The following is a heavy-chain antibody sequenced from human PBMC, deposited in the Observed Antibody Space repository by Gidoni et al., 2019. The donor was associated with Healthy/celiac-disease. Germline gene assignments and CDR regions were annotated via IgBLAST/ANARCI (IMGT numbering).Heavy chain of an antibody. J-gene: IGHJ6*02. CDR2: T. V-gene: IGHV4-4*09. Sequence: TNYNPSLKSRVTISVDTSKNQFSLKLSSVTAADTAVYYCASTGSYYGDLYYGMDVWGQGTTVTVSS. D-gene: IGHD4-17*01. CDR3: ASTGSYYGDLYYGMDV.